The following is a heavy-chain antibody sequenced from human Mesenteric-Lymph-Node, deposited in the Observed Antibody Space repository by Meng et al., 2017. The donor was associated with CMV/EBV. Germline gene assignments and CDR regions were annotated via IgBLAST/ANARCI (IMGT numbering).Heavy chain of an antibody. CDR2: INHSGTT. V-gene: IGHV4-34*01. CDR3: ARHQRWLKSEGGFNY. CDR1: GGAYSGYY. Sequence: QLQLQVSGPGLSQPSQTLSLICAVYGGAYSGYYWSWIRQTPGKGLEWIGEINHSGTTNYNPSLKSRVSISVDTSKNQFSLKLSSVTAADTAVYYCARHQRWLKSEGGFNYWGQGTLVTVSS. J-gene: IGHJ4*02. D-gene: IGHD4-23*01.